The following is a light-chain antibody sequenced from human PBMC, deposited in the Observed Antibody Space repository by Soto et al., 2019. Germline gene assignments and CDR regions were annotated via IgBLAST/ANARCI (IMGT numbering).Light chain of an antibody. CDR2: GAS. CDR1: QSANNN. Sequence: ELVLTQSPPTLSVSPGEGVTLPCRARQSANNNLAWYQQKPGQAPSLLIHGASTRAAGVPARLSGSGCGTEFTLTISSLQSEDSAVYYCQEYNRRPPATFGQGTKVEIK. V-gene: IGKV3-15*01. CDR3: QEYNRRPPAT. J-gene: IGKJ1*01.